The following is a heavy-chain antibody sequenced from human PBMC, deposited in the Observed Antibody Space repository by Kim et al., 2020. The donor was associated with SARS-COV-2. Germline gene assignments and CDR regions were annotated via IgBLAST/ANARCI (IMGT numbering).Heavy chain of an antibody. V-gene: IGHV3-33*05. CDR2: ISYDGSNK. Sequence: GGSLRLSCAASGFTFSSYGMHWVRQAPGKGLEWVAVISYDGSNKYYADSVKGRFTISRDNSKNTLYLQMNSLRAEDTAVYYCAREDYYGSGSSYYYYGMDVWGQGTTVTVSS. CDR1: GFTFSSYG. J-gene: IGHJ6*02. CDR3: AREDYYGSGSSYYYYGMDV. D-gene: IGHD3-10*01.